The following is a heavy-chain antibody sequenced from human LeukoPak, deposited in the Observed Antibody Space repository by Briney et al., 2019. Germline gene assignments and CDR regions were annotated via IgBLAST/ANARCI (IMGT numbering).Heavy chain of an antibody. CDR3: ATNYYDSSGLTDY. CDR1: GGSFSGYY. Sequence: SETLSLTCAVYGGSFSGYYWSWIRHPPGKGLEWIGEINHSGSTNYNPSLKSRVTISVDTSKNQFSLKLSSVTAADTAVYYCATNYYDSSGLTDYWGQGTLVTVSS. J-gene: IGHJ4*02. CDR2: INHSGST. D-gene: IGHD3-22*01. V-gene: IGHV4-34*01.